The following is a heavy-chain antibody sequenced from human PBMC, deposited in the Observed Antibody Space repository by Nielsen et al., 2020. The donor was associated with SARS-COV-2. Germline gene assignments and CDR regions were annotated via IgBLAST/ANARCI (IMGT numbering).Heavy chain of an antibody. J-gene: IGHJ4*02. CDR2: IYDSGSI. V-gene: IGHV4-59*08. Sequence: SETLSLTCTVSGDSISSYYRSWIRQPPGKGLEFVGYIYDSGSINYNPSLRSRVTISRDTSTNQCSLRLSSVTAADTAVYYCANLKRGRSSWFDVVLDHWGQGILVTVSS. CDR1: GDSISSYY. D-gene: IGHD6-6*01. CDR3: ANLKRGRSSWFDVVLDH.